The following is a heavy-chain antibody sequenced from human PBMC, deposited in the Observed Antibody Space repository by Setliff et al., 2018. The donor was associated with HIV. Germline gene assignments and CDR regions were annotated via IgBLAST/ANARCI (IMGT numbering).Heavy chain of an antibody. CDR3: ARGPERYSSDSNGYYYDY. CDR1: GGTDGSYA. CDR2: VLPLFGTV. V-gene: IGHV1-69*06. D-gene: IGHD3-22*01. Sequence: SVKVSCKAPGGTDGSYAFSWVRQAPGQGLEWMGRVLPLFGTVSYAQKFQGRVTITADKATGTVYMEVSSLRSEDTAVYYCARGPERYSSDSNGYYYDYWGQGTLVT. J-gene: IGHJ4*02.